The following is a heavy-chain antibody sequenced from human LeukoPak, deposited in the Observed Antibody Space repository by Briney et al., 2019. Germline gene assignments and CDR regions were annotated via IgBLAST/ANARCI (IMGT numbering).Heavy chain of an antibody. J-gene: IGHJ4*02. Sequence: GGSLRLSCVAFGFTFSTCPMHWVRQAPGKGLEWVSYISSSSSTIYYADSVKGRFTISRDNAKNSLYLQMNSLRAEDTAVYYCHGSGALGYFDYWGQGTLVTVSS. CDR1: GFTFSTCP. CDR2: ISSSSSTI. CDR3: HGSGALGYFDY. V-gene: IGHV3-48*01. D-gene: IGHD3-10*01.